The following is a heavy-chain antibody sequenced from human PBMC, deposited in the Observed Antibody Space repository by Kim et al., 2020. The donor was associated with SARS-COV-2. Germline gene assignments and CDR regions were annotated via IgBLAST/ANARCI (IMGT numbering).Heavy chain of an antibody. J-gene: IGHJ3*02. CDR2: INHSGST. V-gene: IGHV4-34*01. D-gene: IGHD3-22*01. Sequence: SETLSLTCAVYGGSFSGYYWSWIRQPPGKGLEWIGEINHSGSTNYNPSLKSRVTISVDTSKNQFSLKLSSVTAADTAVYYCARVGDSSGYYYDAFDIWG. CDR1: GGSFSGYY. CDR3: ARVGDSSGYYYDAFDI.